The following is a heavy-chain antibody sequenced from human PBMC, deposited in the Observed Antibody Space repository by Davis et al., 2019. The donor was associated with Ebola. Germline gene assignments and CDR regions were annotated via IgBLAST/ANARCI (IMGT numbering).Heavy chain of an antibody. CDR3: ARDGYHYDFWSGYFDY. D-gene: IGHD3-3*01. CDR1: GFTFSSYW. CDR2: INSDGSST. Sequence: GESLKISCAASGFTFSSYWMHWVRQAPGKGLVWVSRINSDGSSTSYADSVKGRFTISRDNAKNTLYLQMNSLRAEDTAVYYCARDGYHYDFWSGYFDYWGQGTLVTVSS. J-gene: IGHJ4*02. V-gene: IGHV3-74*01.